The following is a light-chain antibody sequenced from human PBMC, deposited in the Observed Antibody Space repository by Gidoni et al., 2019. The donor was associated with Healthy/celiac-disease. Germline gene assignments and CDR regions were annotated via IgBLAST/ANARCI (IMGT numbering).Light chain of an antibody. Sequence: QSALTQPRSVAGSPGQSVTISCTGTSSDVGGYNYVSWYQQQPGKSPKLMIYDVSKRPSGVPDRFSGSKSGNTASLTISGLQAEDEADYYCCSYAGSYRGVFGGGTKLTVL. V-gene: IGLV2-11*01. CDR1: SSDVGGYNY. J-gene: IGLJ2*01. CDR3: CSYAGSYRGV. CDR2: DVS.